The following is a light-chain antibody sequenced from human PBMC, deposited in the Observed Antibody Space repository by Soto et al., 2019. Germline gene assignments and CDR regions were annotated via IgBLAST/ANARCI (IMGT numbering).Light chain of an antibody. CDR3: AAWDDCLSGVV. CDR2: RNN. CDR1: SSNIGRSY. J-gene: IGLJ2*01. Sequence: QSVLTQPPSASGTPGQRVTISCSGSSSNIGRSYVFWYKQLPGTAPRLLIYRNNQRPSGVPDRFAGSKSGTGASLAISGLRSDDEAVYYCAAWDDCLSGVVFGGGTKLTVL. V-gene: IGLV1-47*01.